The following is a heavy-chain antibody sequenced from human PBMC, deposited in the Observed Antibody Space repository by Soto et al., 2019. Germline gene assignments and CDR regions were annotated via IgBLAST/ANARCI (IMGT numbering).Heavy chain of an antibody. V-gene: IGHV1-69*01. Sequence: QVQLVQAGAEVKKPGSSVKVSCKASGGIFSTYAIRWLRQAPGQVLEWMGGIIPIFGTPNYAQRFQGRVTITADDSTSTAYMELSRLRSEDTAVYYCAIERDDYGSGKYYKRIDFWGQGTLVTVSS. CDR1: GGIFSTYA. J-gene: IGHJ4*02. D-gene: IGHD3-10*01. CDR2: IIPIFGTP. CDR3: AIERDDYGSGKYYKRIDF.